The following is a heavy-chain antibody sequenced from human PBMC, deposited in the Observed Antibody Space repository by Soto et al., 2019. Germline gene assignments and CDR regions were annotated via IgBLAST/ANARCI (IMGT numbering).Heavy chain of an antibody. Sequence: ASVKVSCKASGYTFTSYYMHWVRQAPGQGLEWMGIINPSGGSTSYAQKFQGRVTMTRDTSTSTVYMELSSVTAADTAVYFCAREDDGGDRDYYGLDVWGQGTTVTVSS. CDR1: GYTFTSYY. V-gene: IGHV1-46*01. CDR2: INPSGGST. D-gene: IGHD2-21*02. J-gene: IGHJ6*02. CDR3: AREDDGGDRDYYGLDV.